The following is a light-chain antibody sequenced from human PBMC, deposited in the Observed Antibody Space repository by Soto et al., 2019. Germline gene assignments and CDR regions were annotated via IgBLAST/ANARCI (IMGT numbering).Light chain of an antibody. CDR2: ENN. CDR3: GTWDSGLSASWL. V-gene: IGLV1-51*02. CDR1: TSNIGNNY. Sequence: QSVLTQPPSVSAAPGQTVTISCSGSTSNIGNNYVSWYQHLPGTAPKLLIYENNKRPSGIPDRFSGSKSGTSATLGITGLQTGDEADYYCGTWDSGLSASWLFGGGTQLTVL. J-gene: IGLJ3*02.